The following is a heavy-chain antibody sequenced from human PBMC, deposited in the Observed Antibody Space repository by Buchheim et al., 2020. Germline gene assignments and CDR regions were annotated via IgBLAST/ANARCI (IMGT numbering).Heavy chain of an antibody. CDR1: GFTFSIYG. V-gene: IGHV3-30*18. Sequence: QVQLVESGGGVVQPGGSLRLSCAASGFTFSIYGLNWVRQAPGKGLEWVAVISCDGSDKYYADSVKGRFTISRDNSKNTLSLQMNSLRAEDTAVYYCAKSHSSDWYSFDYWGQGTL. CDR2: ISCDGSDK. J-gene: IGHJ4*02. D-gene: IGHD6-19*01. CDR3: AKSHSSDWYSFDY.